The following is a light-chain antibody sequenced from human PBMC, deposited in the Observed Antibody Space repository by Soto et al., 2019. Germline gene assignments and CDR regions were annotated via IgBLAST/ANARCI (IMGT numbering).Light chain of an antibody. Sequence: EIIMTQSPATLSVSPGETATLSCRASQSVSGDLAWYQLRPCQAPRLLIYGASTRATGVPDRFSGSGSGTEFTLTIRGLQSEDFAVYCCHQYNDWLQTFGQGTRVEIK. CDR2: GAS. CDR3: HQYNDWLQT. J-gene: IGKJ1*01. V-gene: IGKV3-15*01. CDR1: QSVSGD.